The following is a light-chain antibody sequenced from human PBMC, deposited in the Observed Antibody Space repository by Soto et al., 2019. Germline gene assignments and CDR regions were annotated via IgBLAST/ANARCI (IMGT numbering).Light chain of an antibody. CDR3: QHYGTSPPLT. V-gene: IGKV3-20*01. Sequence: DIVLTQSPGTLSLSPGEGATLSCRASQSVSSSYLAWYQQKPGQAPRLLIFGASNRATGIPDRFSGSGSGTDFTLTVSRLETEDFALYSCQHYGTSPPLTFGGGTKVEIK. J-gene: IGKJ4*01. CDR1: QSVSSSY. CDR2: GAS.